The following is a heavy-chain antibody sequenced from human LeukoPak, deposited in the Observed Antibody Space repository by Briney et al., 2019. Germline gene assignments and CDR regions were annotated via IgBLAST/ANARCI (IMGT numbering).Heavy chain of an antibody. Sequence: SETLSLTCTVSGGSISSSSYSWGWIRQPPGKGLEWIGSIYYSGSTYYNPSLKSRVTISVDTSKNQFSLKLSSVTAADTAVYYCAKDAFNPVSHYFDSWGQGTLVTVSS. V-gene: IGHV4-39*07. D-gene: IGHD2-8*01. CDR2: IYYSGST. J-gene: IGHJ4*02. CDR3: AKDAFNPVSHYFDS. CDR1: GGSISSSSYS.